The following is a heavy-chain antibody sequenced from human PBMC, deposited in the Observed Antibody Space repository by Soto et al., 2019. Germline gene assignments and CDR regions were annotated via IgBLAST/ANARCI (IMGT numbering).Heavy chain of an antibody. CDR1: GGSISSYY. D-gene: IGHD3-9*01. Sequence: PSETLSLTCTVSGGSISSYYWSWIRQPPGKGLEWIGYIYYSGSTNYNPSLKSRVTISVDTSKNQFSLKLSSVTAADTAVYFCVRGEGILRYFDWFTDYFDYWGQGTLVTVSS. CDR3: VRGEGILRYFDWFTDYFDY. J-gene: IGHJ4*02. CDR2: IYYSGST. V-gene: IGHV4-59*01.